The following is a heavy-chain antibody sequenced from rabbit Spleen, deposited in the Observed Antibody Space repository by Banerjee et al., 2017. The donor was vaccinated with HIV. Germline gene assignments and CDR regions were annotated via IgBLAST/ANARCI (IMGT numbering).Heavy chain of an antibody. D-gene: IGHD1-1*01. J-gene: IGHJ4*01. CDR2: INIATGKS. V-gene: IGHV1S40*01. Sequence: QSLEESGGDLVKPGASLTLTCTASGFSFSSSDYMCWVRQAPGKGLEWITCINIATGKSVYASWVSGRFIMSRTSSTTVTLQMTSLTAADTATYFCARDTGSGHYIDAYFDLWGPGTLVTVS. CDR3: ARDTGSGHYIDAYFDL. CDR1: GFSFSSSDY.